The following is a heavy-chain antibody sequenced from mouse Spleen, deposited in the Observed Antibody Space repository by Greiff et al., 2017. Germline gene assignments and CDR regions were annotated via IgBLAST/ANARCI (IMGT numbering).Heavy chain of an antibody. CDR1: GYSITSGYY. Sequence: EVKLMESGPGLVKPSQSLSLTCSVTGYSITSGYYWNWIRQFPGNKLEWMGYISYDGSNNYNPSLKNRISITRDTSKNQFFLKLNSVTTEDTATYYCASLRLPAWFAYWGQGTLVTVSA. CDR3: ASLRLPAWFAY. V-gene: IGHV3-6*01. CDR2: ISYDGSN. D-gene: IGHD1-2*01. J-gene: IGHJ3*01.